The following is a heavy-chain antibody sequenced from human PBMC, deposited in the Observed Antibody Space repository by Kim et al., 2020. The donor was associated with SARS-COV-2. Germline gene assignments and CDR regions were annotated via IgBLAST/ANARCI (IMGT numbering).Heavy chain of an antibody. CDR3: ARDLGSGSYTFDY. D-gene: IGHD3-10*01. CDR2: MYPSGGST. CDR1: GYTFSSHN. V-gene: IGHV1-46*01. Sequence: ASVKVSCKTSGYTFSSHNMHWVRQSPGQGLEWMGIMYPSGGSTTYAQTFQGRVTMTRDTSTSTVYMELSSLRSEDTAVYYCARDLGSGSYTFDYWGQGSLVTFSS. J-gene: IGHJ4*02.